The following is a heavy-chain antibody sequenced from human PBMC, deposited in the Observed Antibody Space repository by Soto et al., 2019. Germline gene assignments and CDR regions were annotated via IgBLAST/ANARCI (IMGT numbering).Heavy chain of an antibody. CDR1: GGSISSGDFC. CDR2: IFFRGST. J-gene: IGHJ3*01. Sequence: PSETLSLTCTVSGGSISSGDFCWNWIRLTPGKGLQWIGNIFFRGSTHYNPSLASRISMSVDTSKNQFSLRLTSMTAADTAVYYCARVVTADDAFDVWGQGTMVTVSS. V-gene: IGHV4-30-4*08. D-gene: IGHD2-21*02. CDR3: ARVVTADDAFDV.